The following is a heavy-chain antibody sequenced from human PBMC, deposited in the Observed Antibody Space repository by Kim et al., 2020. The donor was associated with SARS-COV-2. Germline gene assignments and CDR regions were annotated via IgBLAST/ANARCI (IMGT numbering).Heavy chain of an antibody. V-gene: IGHV3-23*01. CDR1: GFTFSSYA. CDR3: AKDRGDDIVVVVAVYYFDY. J-gene: IGHJ4*02. Sequence: GGSLRLSCAASGFTFSSYAMSWVRQAPGKGLEWVSAISGSGGSTYYADSVKGRFTISRDNSKNTLYLQMNSLRAEDTAVYYCAKDRGDDIVVVVAVYYFDYWGQGTLVTVSS. D-gene: IGHD2-15*01. CDR2: ISGSGGST.